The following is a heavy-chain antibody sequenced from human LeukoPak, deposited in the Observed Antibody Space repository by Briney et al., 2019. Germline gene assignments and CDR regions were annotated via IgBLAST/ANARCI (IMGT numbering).Heavy chain of an antibody. D-gene: IGHD5-12*01. CDR1: GYSFTSYW. CDR3: ARESVATIAGNWFDP. Sequence: GESLKISCKGSGYSFTSYWIGWVRQMPGKGLEWMAIIYPGDSDTRYSPSFQGQVTISADKSISTAYLQWSSLKASDTAMYYCARESVATIAGNWFDPWGQGTLVTVSS. J-gene: IGHJ5*02. CDR2: IYPGDSDT. V-gene: IGHV5-51*01.